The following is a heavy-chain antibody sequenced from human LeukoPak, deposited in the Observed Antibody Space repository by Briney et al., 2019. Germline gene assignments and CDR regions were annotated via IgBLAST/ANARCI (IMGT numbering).Heavy chain of an antibody. Sequence: GGSLRLSCAASGFTFSSYGMHWVRQAPGKGLEWVAFIRYDGSNKYYADSVKGRSTISRDNSKNTLYLQMNSLRAEDTAVYYCAKDRTITMIVVVITPDIWGQGTMVTVSS. CDR2: IRYDGSNK. CDR1: GFTFSSYG. CDR3: AKDRTITMIVVVITPDI. V-gene: IGHV3-30*02. D-gene: IGHD3-22*01. J-gene: IGHJ3*02.